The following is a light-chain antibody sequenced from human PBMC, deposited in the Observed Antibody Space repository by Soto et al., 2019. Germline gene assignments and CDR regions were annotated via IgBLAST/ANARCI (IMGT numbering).Light chain of an antibody. V-gene: IGLV1-51*01. J-gene: IGLJ3*02. CDR1: SSNIGSNF. CDR2: DSN. Sequence: QSVLAQPPSVSATPGQKVTISCSGSSSNIGSNFVSWYQQLPGTAPKLLIYDSNKRPSGIPDRFSGSTSATSATLGITGLQAGDEADYYCGTWDRNQSDWVFGGGTQLTVL. CDR3: GTWDRNQSDWV.